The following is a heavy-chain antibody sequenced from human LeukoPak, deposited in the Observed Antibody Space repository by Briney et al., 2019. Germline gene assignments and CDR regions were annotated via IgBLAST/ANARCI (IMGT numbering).Heavy chain of an antibody. J-gene: IGHJ3*02. CDR3: ARGASVVPGIDNAFDI. Sequence: GGSLRLSCAASGFTFSSYSMMWVRQAPGKGLEWVSYISSFSGTINYADSVKGRFTISRDNAKKSLYLQMNSLRADDTALYYCARGASVVPGIDNAFDIWGQGTMVTVSS. CDR2: ISSFSGTI. D-gene: IGHD6-19*01. CDR1: GFTFSSYS. V-gene: IGHV3-48*04.